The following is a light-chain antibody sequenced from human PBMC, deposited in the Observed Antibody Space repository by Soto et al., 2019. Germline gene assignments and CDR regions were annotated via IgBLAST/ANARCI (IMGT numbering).Light chain of an antibody. CDR1: SSDIGSYTL. CDR3: CSYAGSSAYVV. J-gene: IGLJ2*01. CDR2: EGG. Sequence: QSALTQPASVSGSPGQSITISCTGTSSDIGSYTLVSWYQQLPGKGPKLLLYEGGKRPSGVSNRFSGSKSGNTASLTISGLQAEDEADYYCCSYAGSSAYVVFGGGTKVIVL. V-gene: IGLV2-23*01.